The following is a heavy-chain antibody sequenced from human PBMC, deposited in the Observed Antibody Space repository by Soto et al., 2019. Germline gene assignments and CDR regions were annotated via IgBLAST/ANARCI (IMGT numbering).Heavy chain of an antibody. Sequence: EVQLVESGGGLVQPGGSLKLSCATSGFTFSGSDIHWVRQASGKGLEWVGRIRSKAYSYATVYAASVKGRFTISRDDSKNMAYLQMNSLRTEDTVVYYCSIQHRGITVASAIDYWGQGSLVTVS. J-gene: IGHJ4*02. CDR1: GFTFSGSD. D-gene: IGHD6-19*01. V-gene: IGHV3-73*02. CDR3: SIQHRGITVASAIDY. CDR2: IRSKAYSYAT.